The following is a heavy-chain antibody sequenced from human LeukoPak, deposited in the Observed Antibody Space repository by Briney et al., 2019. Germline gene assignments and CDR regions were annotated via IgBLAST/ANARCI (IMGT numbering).Heavy chain of an antibody. Sequence: GGSLRLSCAASGFTFSSYAMQWVRQAPGKGLEYVSAISSNGGSTYYAKSVKGRFTISRDNSKNTLYLQMGSLRAEDMAVYYCARDGGDHIYAFDIWGQGTMVTVSS. D-gene: IGHD2-21*02. CDR3: ARDGGDHIYAFDI. CDR2: ISSNGGST. V-gene: IGHV3-64*01. J-gene: IGHJ3*02. CDR1: GFTFSSYA.